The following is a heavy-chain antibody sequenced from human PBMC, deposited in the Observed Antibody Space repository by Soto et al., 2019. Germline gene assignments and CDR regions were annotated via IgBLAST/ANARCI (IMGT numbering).Heavy chain of an antibody. V-gene: IGHV3-7*01. CDR1: GFTFSSYW. CDR2: IKQDGSKK. D-gene: IGHD3-9*01. CDR3: AREDYDSLTGYLYDY. J-gene: IGHJ4*02. Sequence: EVQLVEAGGGLVQPGGSLRLSCAASGFTFSSYWMSWVRQAPGKGLECVANIKQDGSKKYYVDSVKGRFTISRDNAKNSLYLKMNRLRAEDTAVYYCAREDYDSLTGYLYDYWGQGTLVTVSS.